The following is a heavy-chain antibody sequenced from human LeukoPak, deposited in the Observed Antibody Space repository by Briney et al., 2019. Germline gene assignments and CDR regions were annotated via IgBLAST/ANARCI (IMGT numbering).Heavy chain of an antibody. D-gene: IGHD5-24*01. Sequence: ASVKVPCKASGYTFTSYGISWVRQAPGQGLEWMGWISAYNGNTNYAQKLQGRVTITADESTSTAYMELSSLRSEDTAVYYCASEMAGDPVPHHAFDIWGQGTMVTVSS. V-gene: IGHV1-18*01. CDR1: GYTFTSYG. CDR3: ASEMAGDPVPHHAFDI. J-gene: IGHJ3*02. CDR2: ISAYNGNT.